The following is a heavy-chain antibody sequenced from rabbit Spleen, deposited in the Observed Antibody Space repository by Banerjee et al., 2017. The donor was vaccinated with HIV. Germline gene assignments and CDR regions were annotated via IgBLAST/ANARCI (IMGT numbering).Heavy chain of an antibody. CDR3: ARDTSSSFSSYGMDL. D-gene: IGHD1-1*01. CDR1: GFSFSDKAV. V-gene: IGHV1S45*01. Sequence: QEQLLESGGGLVKPEGSLKLSCTASGFSFSDKAVMCWVRQAPGKGLEWIACINAVTGRAVYASWAKGRFTISKTSSTTVTLQMTRLTAADTATYFCARDTSSSFSSYGMDLWGPGTLVTV. CDR2: INAVTGRA. J-gene: IGHJ6*01.